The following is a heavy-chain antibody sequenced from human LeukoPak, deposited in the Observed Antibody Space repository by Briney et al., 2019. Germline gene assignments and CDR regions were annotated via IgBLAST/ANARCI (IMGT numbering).Heavy chain of an antibody. J-gene: IGHJ4*02. Sequence: SETLSLTCTVSGGSISSYYWSWIRQPPGQGLEWIGYIYYSGSTNYNPSLKSRVTISVDTSKNQFSLKLSSVTAADTAVYYCARAAGPLAAPDFWGQGTPVTVSS. V-gene: IGHV4-59*01. CDR1: GGSISSYY. CDR2: IYYSGST. D-gene: IGHD6-13*01. CDR3: ARAAGPLAAPDF.